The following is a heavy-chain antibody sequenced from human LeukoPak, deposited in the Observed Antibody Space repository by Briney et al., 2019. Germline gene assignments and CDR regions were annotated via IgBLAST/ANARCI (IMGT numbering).Heavy chain of an antibody. V-gene: IGHV4-59*01. CDR3: ARDLRRDGYNRGAFDI. J-gene: IGHJ3*02. D-gene: IGHD5-24*01. Sequence: SETLSLSCTVSGASISSYQWGWIRQPPGKGLEWIGFIFYTGSTNYNPSLKSRVTISVDTSKRQFSLKLSSVTAADTAVYYCARDLRRDGYNRGAFDIWGQRTVVTVSS. CDR1: GASISSYQ. CDR2: IFYTGST.